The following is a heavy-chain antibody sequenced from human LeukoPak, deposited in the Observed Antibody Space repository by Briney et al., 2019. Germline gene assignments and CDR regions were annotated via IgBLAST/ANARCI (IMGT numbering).Heavy chain of an antibody. CDR1: GFTFSSYG. Sequence: PGGSLRLSCAASGFTFSSYGMHWVRQAPGKGLEWVAVISYDGSNKYYADSVKGRFTISRDNSKNTLYLQMNSLRAEDTAVYYCARDTVATVSYYFDYWGQGTLVTVSS. CDR2: ISYDGSNK. V-gene: IGHV3-30*03. CDR3: ARDTVATVSYYFDY. J-gene: IGHJ4*02. D-gene: IGHD5-12*01.